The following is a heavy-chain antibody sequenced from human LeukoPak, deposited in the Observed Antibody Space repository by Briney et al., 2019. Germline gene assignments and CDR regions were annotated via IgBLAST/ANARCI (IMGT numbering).Heavy chain of an antibody. J-gene: IGHJ4*02. CDR3: ARDRVGSGWPRPWYFEF. Sequence: GASVKVSCKPSVYTFTGYYLHWVRQAPGQGLEWMGWINPNTGATIYAEKFQGRVTMTRDTSIVTAYMEMRSLRSDDTAVYYCARDRVGSGWPRPWYFEFWGQGTLITVSS. CDR1: VYTFTGYY. V-gene: IGHV1-2*02. D-gene: IGHD6-19*01. CDR2: INPNTGAT.